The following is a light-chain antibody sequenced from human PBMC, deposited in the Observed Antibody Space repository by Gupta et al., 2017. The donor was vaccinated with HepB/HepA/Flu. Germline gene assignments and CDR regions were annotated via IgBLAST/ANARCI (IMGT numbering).Light chain of an antibody. CDR2: DDS. V-gene: IGLV3-21*03. CDR3: QVWDSSSDHYV. Sequence: SSVLTQSPSVSVAPGKTARIPCGGNNIGRKNVHWYQQRPGQAPGLVVRDDSDRPSGIPERVSGSNSGNTATLTINRVEAGDEADYYCQVWDSSSDHYVFGGGTTVTVL. J-gene: IGLJ1*01. CDR1: NIGRKN.